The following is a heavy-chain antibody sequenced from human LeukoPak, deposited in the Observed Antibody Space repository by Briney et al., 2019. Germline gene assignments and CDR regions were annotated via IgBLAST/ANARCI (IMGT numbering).Heavy chain of an antibody. Sequence: TASETLSLTCTASGGSISSTSHYWGWIRQPPGKGLEWIGSIYYSGSTYYAPSLKSRVTISVDTSKNQFSLKLSSVTAADTAVYYCARLPTDLLAFDYWSQGTLVTVSS. V-gene: IGHV4-39*01. J-gene: IGHJ4*02. D-gene: IGHD2-8*02. CDR3: ARLPTDLLAFDY. CDR2: IYYSGST. CDR1: GGSISSTSHY.